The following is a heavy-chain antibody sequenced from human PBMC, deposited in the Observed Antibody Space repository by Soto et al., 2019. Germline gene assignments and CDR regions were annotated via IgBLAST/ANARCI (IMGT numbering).Heavy chain of an antibody. V-gene: IGHV3-48*03. J-gene: IGHJ6*02. CDR3: ARVVTAIGTYYYGMDV. D-gene: IGHD2-21*02. CDR1: GFTFSSYE. Sequence: GGSLRLSSAASGFTFSSYEMNWVRQAPGKGLEWVSYISSSGSTIYYADSVKGRFTIARDNAKNSLYLQMNSLRAEDTAVYYCARVVTAIGTYYYGMDVWGQGNTVTVSS. CDR2: ISSSGSTI.